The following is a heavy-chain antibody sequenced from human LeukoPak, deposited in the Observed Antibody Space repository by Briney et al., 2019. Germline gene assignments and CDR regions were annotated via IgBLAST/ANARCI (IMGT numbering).Heavy chain of an antibody. Sequence: SETLSLTCTVSGGSISSSSYYWGWIRQPPGKGLEWIGSIYYSGSTYYNPSLKSRVTISVDTSKNQFSLKLSSVTAADTAVYYCASVTCSSTSCYRAVSLDYWGQGTLVTVSS. V-gene: IGHV4-39*01. D-gene: IGHD2-2*01. CDR3: ASVTCSSTSCYRAVSLDY. CDR1: GGSISSSSYY. J-gene: IGHJ4*02. CDR2: IYYSGST.